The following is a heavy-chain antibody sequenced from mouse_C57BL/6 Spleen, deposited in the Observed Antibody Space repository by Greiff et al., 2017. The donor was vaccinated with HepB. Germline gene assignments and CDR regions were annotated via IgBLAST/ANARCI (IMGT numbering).Heavy chain of an antibody. V-gene: IGHV1-82*01. CDR3: ARGAKAMDY. CDR2: IYPGDGDT. CDR1: GYAFSSSW. J-gene: IGHJ4*01. Sequence: QLQQSGPELVKPGASVKISCKASGYAFSSSWMNWVKQRPGKGLEWIGRIYPGDGDTNYNGKFKGKATLTADKSSSTAYMQLSSLTSEDSAVYFCARGAKAMDYWGQGTSVTVSS.